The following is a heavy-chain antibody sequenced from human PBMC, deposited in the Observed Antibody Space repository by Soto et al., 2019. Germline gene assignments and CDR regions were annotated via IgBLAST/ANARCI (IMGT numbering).Heavy chain of an antibody. CDR2: ITPQSGAT. V-gene: IGHV1-2*02. D-gene: IGHD6-19*01. Sequence: QVHLVQSGADVKTPGASVKVSCKASGYTFADYFIHWVRQAPGQGLEWMGWITPQSGATNYAPNFRGRVTRTSDTSIGTAYLELSRLNSDDTAIYFCARSSGWSRSDYWGQGTLVTGSS. J-gene: IGHJ4*02. CDR1: GYTFADYF. CDR3: ARSSGWSRSDY.